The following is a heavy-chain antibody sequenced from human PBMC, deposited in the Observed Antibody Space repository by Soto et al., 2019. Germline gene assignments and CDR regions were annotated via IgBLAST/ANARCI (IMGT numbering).Heavy chain of an antibody. D-gene: IGHD3-22*01. CDR1: GYTFSNYG. J-gene: IGHJ4*02. Sequence: QVQLVQSGAEVKKPGASVKVSCKASGYTFSNYGISWVRQAPGQGLEWLGWISAYSGDTNFAQRFQRRVTMTTDTSTSTAYMELRSLTSDDTALYYCARDVVAITTGGPDYWGQGTLVTVAS. CDR3: ARDVVAITTGGPDY. V-gene: IGHV1-18*01. CDR2: ISAYSGDT.